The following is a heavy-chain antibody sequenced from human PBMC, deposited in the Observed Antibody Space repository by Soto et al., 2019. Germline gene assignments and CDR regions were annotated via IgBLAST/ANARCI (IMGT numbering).Heavy chain of an antibody. D-gene: IGHD3-22*01. CDR2: ISYSAKT. J-gene: IGHJ4*02. Sequence: PSETLSLTCGVSGHSITSGFYWGWVRQSPGKGLEWIGSISYSAKTFYNPSLASRLSIAVDTSMNQFSLRLTSVTAADTALYYCTRGAGAPWVRFDSWGQGTLVTVSS. V-gene: IGHV4-38-2*01. CDR1: GHSITSGFY. CDR3: TRGAGAPWVRFDS.